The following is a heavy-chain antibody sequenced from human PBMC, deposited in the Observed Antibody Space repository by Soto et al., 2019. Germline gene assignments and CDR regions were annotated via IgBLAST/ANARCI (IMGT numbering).Heavy chain of an antibody. CDR2: MNPNSGNT. CDR1: GYTFTSYD. D-gene: IGHD3-3*01. CDR3: ATSRRRQYDFWSGSHGGGMDV. J-gene: IGHJ6*02. Sequence: QVQLVQSGAEVKKPGASVKVSCKASGYTFTSYDINWVRQATGQGLEWMGWMNPNSGNTGYAQKFQGRVTMTRNTSISTAYMELSSLRSEDTAVYYCATSRRRQYDFWSGSHGGGMDVWGQGTTVTVSS. V-gene: IGHV1-8*01.